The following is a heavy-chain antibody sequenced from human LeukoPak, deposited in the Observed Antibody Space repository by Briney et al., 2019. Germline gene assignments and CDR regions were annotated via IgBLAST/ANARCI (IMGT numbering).Heavy chain of an antibody. D-gene: IGHD3-10*01. V-gene: IGHV3-48*03. J-gene: IGHJ6*04. CDR2: ISSSGSTI. CDR3: AGGRYYYGPGSYSRHYYYGMDV. CDR1: GFTFSSYE. Sequence: PGGSLRLSCAASGFTFSSYEMNWVRQAPGKGLGWVSYISSSGSTIYYADSVKGRFTISRDNAKNSLYLQMNGLRAKDPAVYYCAGGRYYYGPGSYSRHYYYGMDVWGKGTTVTVSS.